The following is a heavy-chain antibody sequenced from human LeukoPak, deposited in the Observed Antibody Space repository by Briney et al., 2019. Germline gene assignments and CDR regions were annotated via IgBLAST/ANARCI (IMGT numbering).Heavy chain of an antibody. CDR1: GYTFTSYG. D-gene: IGHD3-9*01. V-gene: IGHV1-18*01. J-gene: IGHJ4*02. Sequence: ASVKVSCKASGYTFTSYGISWVRQAPGQGLEWMGWISAYNSNTNYAQKLQGRVTMTTDTSTSTAYMELRSLRSDDTAVYYCARKGVVRMYYDILTGSPSYYFDYWGQGTLVTVSS. CDR3: ARKGVVRMYYDILTGSPSYYFDY. CDR2: ISAYNSNT.